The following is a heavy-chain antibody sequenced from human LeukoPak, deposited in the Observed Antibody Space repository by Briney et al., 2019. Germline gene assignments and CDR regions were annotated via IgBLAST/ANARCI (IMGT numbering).Heavy chain of an antibody. CDR3: ARDDSSSDHDAFDI. J-gene: IGHJ3*02. V-gene: IGHV4-59*01. Sequence: SETLSLTCTVSGGYISSYYWSWIRQPPGKGLEWIGYIYYSGSTNYNPSLKSRVTISVDTSKNQFSLKLSSVTAADTAVYYCARDDSSSDHDAFDIWGQGTMVTVSS. CDR1: GGYISSYY. CDR2: IYYSGST. D-gene: IGHD6-19*01.